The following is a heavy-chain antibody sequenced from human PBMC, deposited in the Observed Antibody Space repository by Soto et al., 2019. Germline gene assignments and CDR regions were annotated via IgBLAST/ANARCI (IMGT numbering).Heavy chain of an antibody. CDR1: GYSFTSYW. D-gene: IGHD3-3*01. CDR3: ARNVPHYHSWSRYYRPERYYYYGMDV. V-gene: IGHV5-51*01. J-gene: IGHJ6*02. CDR2: IYPGDSDT. Sequence: GESLKISCKGSGYSFTSYWIGWVRQMPGKGLEWMGIIYPGDSDTRYSPSFQGQVTISADKSISTAYLQWSSLKASDTAMYYCARNVPHYHSWSRYYRPERYYYYGMDVWRQGTTVTVSS.